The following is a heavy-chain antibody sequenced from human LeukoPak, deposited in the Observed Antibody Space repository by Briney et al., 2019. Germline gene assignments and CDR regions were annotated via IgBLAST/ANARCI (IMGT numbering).Heavy chain of an antibody. CDR2: MNPNTGDT. Sequence: ASVKVSCKASGYTFNGYDINWVRQATGQGLEWMGWMNPNTGDTGYAQKFQGRVTMTRNTSIDTAYMGLSGLKSEDTAVYYCTRGSLSGSSRDYWGQGTLVTVSS. CDR1: GYTFNGYD. J-gene: IGHJ4*02. V-gene: IGHV1-8*01. CDR3: TRGSLSGSSRDY. D-gene: IGHD1-26*01.